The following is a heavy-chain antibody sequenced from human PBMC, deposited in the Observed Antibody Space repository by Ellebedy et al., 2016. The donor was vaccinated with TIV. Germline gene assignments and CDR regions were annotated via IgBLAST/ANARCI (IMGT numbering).Heavy chain of an antibody. V-gene: IGHV3-13*01. CDR1: GFTFSSHD. CDR2: ITSAGDT. CDR3: ARATNGFDY. J-gene: IGHJ4*02. D-gene: IGHD5-24*01. Sequence: GESLKISCAASGFTFSSHDMHWVRQPTGKGLEWVSGITSAGDTYYLSSVKGRFIISRDSAKNSLYLQMNSRRAEDTAVYYCARATNGFDYWGQGALATVSS.